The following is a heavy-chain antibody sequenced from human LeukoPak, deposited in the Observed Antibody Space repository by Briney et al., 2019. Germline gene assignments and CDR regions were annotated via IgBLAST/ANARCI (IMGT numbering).Heavy chain of an antibody. J-gene: IGHJ5*02. Sequence: SETLSLTCAVSGGSISSGGYSWSWIRQPPGKGLEWIGYIYYSGSTNYNPSLKSRVTISVDTSKNQFSLKLSSVTAADTAVYYCARGGVPAAKYNWFDPWGQGTLVTVSS. D-gene: IGHD2-2*01. CDR1: GGSISSGGYS. CDR3: ARGGVPAAKYNWFDP. V-gene: IGHV4-61*08. CDR2: IYYSGST.